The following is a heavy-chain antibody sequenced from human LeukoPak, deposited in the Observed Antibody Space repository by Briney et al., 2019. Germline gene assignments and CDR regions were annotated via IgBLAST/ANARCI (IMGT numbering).Heavy chain of an antibody. CDR3: ARFWSGAPRFDP. D-gene: IGHD3-3*01. Sequence: GASVKVSCKASGYTFTSYYMHWVRQAPGQGLEWMGWINPNSGGTNYAQKFQGRVTMTRDTSISTAYMELSRLRSDDTAVYYCARFWSGAPRFDPWGQGTLVTVSS. J-gene: IGHJ5*02. V-gene: IGHV1-2*02. CDR1: GYTFTSYY. CDR2: INPNSGGT.